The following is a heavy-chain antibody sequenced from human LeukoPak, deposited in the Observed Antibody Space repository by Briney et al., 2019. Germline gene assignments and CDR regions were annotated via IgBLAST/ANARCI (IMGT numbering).Heavy chain of an antibody. Sequence: PSETLSLTCTVSGGSISSYYWSWIRQPPGKGLEWIGYTYYSGSTNYNPSLKSRVTISVDTSKNQFSLKLSSVTAADTAVYYCARMGSSGYYPFDYWGQGTLVTVSS. CDR2: TYYSGST. V-gene: IGHV4-59*01. CDR3: ARMGSSGYYPFDY. D-gene: IGHD3-22*01. CDR1: GGSISSYY. J-gene: IGHJ4*02.